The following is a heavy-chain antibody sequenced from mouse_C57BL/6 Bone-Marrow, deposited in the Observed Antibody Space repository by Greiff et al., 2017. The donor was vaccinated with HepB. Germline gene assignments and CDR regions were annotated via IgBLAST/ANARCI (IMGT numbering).Heavy chain of an antibody. V-gene: IGHV1-50*01. J-gene: IGHJ2*01. Sequence: QVQLQQPGAELVKPGASVKLSCKASGYTFTSYWMQWVKQRPGQGLEWIGEIDPSDSYTNYNQKFKGKATLTVDTSSSPAYMQLSSLTSEDSAVYYCAREGVVKATFYYFDYWGQGTTLTVSS. CDR1: GYTFTSYW. D-gene: IGHD1-1*02. CDR3: AREGVVKATFYYFDY. CDR2: IDPSDSYT.